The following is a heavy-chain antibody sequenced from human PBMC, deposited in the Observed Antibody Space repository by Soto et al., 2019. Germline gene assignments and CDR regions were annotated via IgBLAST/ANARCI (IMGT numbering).Heavy chain of an antibody. CDR3: ARERKWEPLPY. V-gene: IGHV1-18*01. D-gene: IGHD1-26*01. CDR2: INGNTGHT. J-gene: IGHJ4*02. Sequence: QVQLVQSGAEVREPGASVKVSCKTSGYTFSRYGITWVRQAPGQGLDWMGWINGNTGHTIYAMNLEDRLTIKTDTAASTAYIELRSLKSDDTAVYYCARERKWEPLPYWGQGTLVTVSS. CDR1: GYTFSRYG.